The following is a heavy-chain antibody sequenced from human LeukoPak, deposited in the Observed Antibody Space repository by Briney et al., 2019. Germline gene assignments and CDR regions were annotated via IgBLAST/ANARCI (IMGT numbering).Heavy chain of an antibody. CDR3: ARHSNWNGGVDWFDP. V-gene: IGHV4-34*01. J-gene: IGHJ5*02. CDR2: INHSGST. CDR1: GGSFSGYY. Sequence: SETLSLTCAVYGGSFSGYYWSWIRQPPGKGQEWIGEINHSGSTNYNPSLKSRVTISIDTSKNQFSLKLNSVTAADTAVYYCARHSNWNGGVDWFDPWGQGTQVTVSS. D-gene: IGHD1-20*01.